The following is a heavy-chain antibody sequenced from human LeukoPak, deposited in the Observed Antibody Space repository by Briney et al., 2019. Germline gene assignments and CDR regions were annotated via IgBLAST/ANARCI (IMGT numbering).Heavy chain of an antibody. J-gene: IGHJ4*02. V-gene: IGHV4-39*01. CDR1: GGSISSSSYY. CDR3: ASWEGGNFFH. D-gene: IGHD4-23*01. CDR2: IYYSGST. Sequence: SETLSLTCTVSGGSISSSSYYWGWIRQPPGKGLEWIGSIYYSGSTYYNPSLKSRVTISVDTSKNQFSLKLSSVTAADTAEYYCASWEGGNFFHWGQGTLVTVSS.